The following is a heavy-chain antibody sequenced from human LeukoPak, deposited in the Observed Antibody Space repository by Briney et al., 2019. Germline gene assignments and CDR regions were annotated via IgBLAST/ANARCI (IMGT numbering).Heavy chain of an antibody. Sequence: GASVKVSCKASGYTFTGYYMHWVRQAPGQGLEWMGWINPSSGGTNYAQKFQGRVTMTRDTSISTAYMELSRLRSDDTAVYYCARDRDPYYYDSSGYYPDWFDPWGQGTLVTVSS. CDR3: ARDRDPYYYDSSGYYPDWFDP. CDR2: INPSSGGT. J-gene: IGHJ5*02. V-gene: IGHV1-2*02. D-gene: IGHD3-22*01. CDR1: GYTFTGYY.